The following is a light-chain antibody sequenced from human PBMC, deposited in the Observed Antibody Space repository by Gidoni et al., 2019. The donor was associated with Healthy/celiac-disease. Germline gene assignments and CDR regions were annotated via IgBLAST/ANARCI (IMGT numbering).Light chain of an antibody. CDR3: QQYNNWPIT. Sequence: EIVMTQSPATLSVSPGERATLACRASQSVSSNLAWYQQKPGQAPRLLIYGASTRATGIPARFSGSGSGTEFTLTISSLQSDDFAVYSCQQYNNWPITFGGGTKVEIK. CDR2: GAS. V-gene: IGKV3-15*01. CDR1: QSVSSN. J-gene: IGKJ4*01.